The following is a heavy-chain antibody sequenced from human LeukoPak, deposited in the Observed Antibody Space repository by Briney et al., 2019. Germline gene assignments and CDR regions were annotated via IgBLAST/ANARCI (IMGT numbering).Heavy chain of an antibody. V-gene: IGHV3-30*02. CDR3: ARDPYGDYGDCFDY. D-gene: IGHD4-17*01. CDR1: RFTFSSYG. J-gene: IGHJ4*02. Sequence: GGSLRLSCAASRFTFSSYGMHWVRQAPGKGLEWVAYIQYDGSNEQYADSVKGRFSISRDSSKNILYLQMNSLRAEDTAVYYCARDPYGDYGDCFDYWGQGTLVTVSS. CDR2: IQYDGSNE.